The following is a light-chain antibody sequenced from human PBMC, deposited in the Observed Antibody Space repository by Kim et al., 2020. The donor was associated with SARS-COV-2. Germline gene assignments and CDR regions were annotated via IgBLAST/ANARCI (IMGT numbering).Light chain of an antibody. CDR3: QVWDSSSDHRV. Sequence: SYELTQPPLVSVAPGKTARITCGGNNIGSKSVHWYQQKPGQAPVLVIYYDSDRPSGIPERFSGSNSGNTATLTISRVEAGDEADYYCQVWDSSSDHRVFG. V-gene: IGLV3-21*04. CDR2: YDS. CDR1: NIGSKS. J-gene: IGLJ3*02.